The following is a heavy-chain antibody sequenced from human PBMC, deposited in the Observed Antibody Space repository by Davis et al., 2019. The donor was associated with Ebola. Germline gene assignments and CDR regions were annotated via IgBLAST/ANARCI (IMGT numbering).Heavy chain of an antibody. V-gene: IGHV3-23*01. Sequence: GGSLRLSCAASGFTFSSYSMNWVRQAPGKGLEWVSAISGSGGSTYYADSVKGRFTISRDNSKNTLYLQMNSLRAEDTAVYYCAKDGEGYYAREFGYWGQGTLVTVSS. CDR3: AKDGEGYYAREFGY. CDR1: GFTFSSYS. D-gene: IGHD3-10*01. J-gene: IGHJ4*02. CDR2: ISGSGGST.